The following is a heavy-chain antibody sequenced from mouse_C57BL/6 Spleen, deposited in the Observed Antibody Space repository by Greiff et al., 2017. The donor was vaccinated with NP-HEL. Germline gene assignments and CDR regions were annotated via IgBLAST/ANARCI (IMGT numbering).Heavy chain of an antibody. Sequence: QVQLQQSGAELVRPGASVKLSCKASGYTFTDYYINWVKQRPGQGLEWIARIYPGSGNTYYNEKFKGKATLTAEKSSSTAYMQLSSLTSEDSAVYFCAKEEPPWFAYWGQGILVTVSA. CDR3: AKEEPPWFAY. CDR2: IYPGSGNT. V-gene: IGHV1-76*01. CDR1: GYTFTDYY. J-gene: IGHJ3*01.